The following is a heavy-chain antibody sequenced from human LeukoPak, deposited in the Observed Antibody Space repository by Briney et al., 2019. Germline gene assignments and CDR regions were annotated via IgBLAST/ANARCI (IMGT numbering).Heavy chain of an antibody. V-gene: IGHV4-38-2*02. CDR1: GYSLSSGYY. CDR2: IYHSGST. J-gene: IGHJ4*02. D-gene: IGHD1-26*01. Sequence: PSETLSLTCAVSGYSLSSGYYWGWIRQPPGKGLEWIGSIYHSGSTYYNPSLKSRATISVDTSKNQFSLKLSSVTAADTAVYYCARDREGATIVGTFDYWGQGTLVTVSS. CDR3: ARDREGATIVGTFDY.